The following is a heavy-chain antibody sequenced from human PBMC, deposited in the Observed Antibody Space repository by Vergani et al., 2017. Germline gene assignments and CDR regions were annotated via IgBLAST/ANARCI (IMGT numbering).Heavy chain of an antibody. Sequence: EVQLLESGGGLVQPGGSLRLSCAASGFTFSSYAMSWVRQAPGKGLEWVSAISGSGGSTYYADSVKGRFTISRDNAKNSLYLQMNSLRAEHTAVYYCARDAARYCSSTSCPYDYWGQGTLVTVSS. J-gene: IGHJ4*02. V-gene: IGHV3-23*01. CDR3: ARDAARYCSSTSCPYDY. CDR1: GFTFSSYA. D-gene: IGHD2-2*01. CDR2: ISGSGGST.